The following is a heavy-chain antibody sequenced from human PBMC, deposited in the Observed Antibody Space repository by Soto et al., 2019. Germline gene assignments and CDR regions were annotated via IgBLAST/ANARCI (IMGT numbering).Heavy chain of an antibody. CDR1: GFTFSDYY. CDR3: ARPYSRNPWLWYMDV. J-gene: IGHJ6*03. D-gene: IGHD6-13*01. Sequence: GSLRLSCAASGFTFSDYYMSWIRQAPGKGLEWVSYISSSGSTIYYADSVKGRFTISRDNAKNSLYLQMNSLRAEDTAVYYCARPYSRNPWLWYMDVWGKGTKVTVSS. CDR2: ISSSGSTI. V-gene: IGHV3-11*01.